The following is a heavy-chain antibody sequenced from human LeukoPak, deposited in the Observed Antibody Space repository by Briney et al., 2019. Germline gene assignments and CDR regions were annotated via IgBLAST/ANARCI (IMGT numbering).Heavy chain of an antibody. CDR2: IRYDGSNK. D-gene: IGHD3-10*01. CDR1: GFTFSSYG. Sequence: PGGSLRLSCAASGFTFSSYGMHWVRQAPGKGLEWVAFIRYDGSNKYYADSVKGRFTISRDNSKNTLYLQMNSLRDEDTAVYYRAKDPGAHYYGSGSYRRGSYFDYWGQGTLVTVSS. V-gene: IGHV3-30*02. CDR3: AKDPGAHYYGSGSYRRGSYFDY. J-gene: IGHJ4*02.